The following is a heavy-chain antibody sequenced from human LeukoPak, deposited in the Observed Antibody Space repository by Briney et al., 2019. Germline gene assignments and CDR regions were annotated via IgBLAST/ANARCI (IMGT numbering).Heavy chain of an antibody. CDR2: IYTSGST. V-gene: IGHV4-61*02. J-gene: IGHJ4*02. D-gene: IGHD6-19*01. CDR1: GGSISSGSYY. CDR3: ASDHSGWLGLGY. Sequence: SETLSLTCTVSGGSISSGSYYWSWIRQPAGKGLEWIGRIYTSGSTNYNPSLKSRVTISVDTSKNQFSLKLSSVTAADTGVYYCASDHSGWLGLGYWGQGTLVSVSS.